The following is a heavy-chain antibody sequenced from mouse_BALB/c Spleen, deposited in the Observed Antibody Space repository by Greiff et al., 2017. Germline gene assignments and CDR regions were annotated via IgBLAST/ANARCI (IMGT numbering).Heavy chain of an antibody. CDR2: IWAGGST. J-gene: IGHJ2*01. Sequence: VQVVESGPGLVAPSQSLSITCTVSGFSLTSYGVHWVRQPPGKGLEWLGVIWAGGSTNYNSALMSRLSISKDNSKSQVFLKMNSLQTDDTAMYYCARDRDYYGSSYEDYWGQGTTLTVSS. V-gene: IGHV2-9*02. D-gene: IGHD1-1*01. CDR1: GFSLTSYG. CDR3: ARDRDYYGSSYEDY.